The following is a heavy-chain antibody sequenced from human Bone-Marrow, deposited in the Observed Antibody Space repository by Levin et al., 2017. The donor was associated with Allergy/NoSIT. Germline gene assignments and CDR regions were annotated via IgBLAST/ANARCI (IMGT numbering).Heavy chain of an antibody. CDR3: SALASRPY. Sequence: SLKISCSVSGLSIDDYVMNWVRQVPGKGLEWVAGINWNSDQIGYADSVQGRFTISRDNAKNSRVLQMSSLRVDDTAVYYCSALASRPYWGQRTLLPFSS. D-gene: IGHD6-6*01. CDR1: GLSIDDYV. V-gene: IGHV3-9*01. J-gene: IGHJ4*02. CDR2: INWNSDQI.